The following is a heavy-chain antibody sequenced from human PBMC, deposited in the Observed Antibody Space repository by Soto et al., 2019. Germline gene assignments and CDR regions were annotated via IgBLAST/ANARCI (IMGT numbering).Heavy chain of an antibody. V-gene: IGHV1-18*01. J-gene: IGHJ4*02. Sequence: ASVKVSCKASGYTFTSYGISWVRQAPGQGLEWMGWISAYNGNTKFAQNLQGRLIMTTDTSTSTAYMELTSLRSDDTALYYCAREYCTSTSCYGSDFWGQGTLVTVSS. D-gene: IGHD2-2*01. CDR1: GYTFTSYG. CDR3: AREYCTSTSCYGSDF. CDR2: ISAYNGNT.